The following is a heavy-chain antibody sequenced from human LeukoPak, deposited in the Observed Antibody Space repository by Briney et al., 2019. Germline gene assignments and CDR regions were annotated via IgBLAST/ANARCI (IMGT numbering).Heavy chain of an antibody. Sequence: ASVKVSCKASGYTFISYGISWVRQAPGQGLEWMGWISAYNGNTNYAQKLQGRVTMTTDTSTSTAYMELRSLRSDDTAVYYCARGMRAYGSGSYYLGYWGQGTLVTVSS. J-gene: IGHJ4*02. D-gene: IGHD3-10*01. CDR1: GYTFISYG. V-gene: IGHV1-18*01. CDR2: ISAYNGNT. CDR3: ARGMRAYGSGSYYLGY.